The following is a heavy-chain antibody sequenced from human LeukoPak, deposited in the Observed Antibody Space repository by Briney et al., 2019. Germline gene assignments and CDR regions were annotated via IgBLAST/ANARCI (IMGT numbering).Heavy chain of an antibody. Sequence: GGSLRLSCAASGFAFNSHGMNWVRQAPGKGLEWVSYISSSSSNIYSADSVKGRFSISRDNAKNSLYLQMNSLRDDDTAVYYCVSQYCSGGSCYSHWGQGTLVTVSS. CDR1: GFAFNSHG. CDR3: VSQYCSGGSCYSH. D-gene: IGHD2-15*01. J-gene: IGHJ4*02. CDR2: ISSSSSNI. V-gene: IGHV3-48*02.